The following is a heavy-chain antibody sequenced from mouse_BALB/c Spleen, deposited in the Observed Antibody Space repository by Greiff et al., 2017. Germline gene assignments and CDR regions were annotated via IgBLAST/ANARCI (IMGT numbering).Heavy chain of an antibody. CDR2: ISSGGSYT. D-gene: IGHD1-1*01. Sequence: DVHLVESGGDLVKPGGSLKLSCAASGFTFSSYGMSWVRQTPDKRLEWVGTISSGGSYTYYPDSVKGRFTISRDNAKNTLYLQMSSLKSEDTAMYYCARHGDTTVAATDYWGQGTPLTVSS. J-gene: IGHJ2*01. V-gene: IGHV5-6*01. CDR1: GFTFSSYG. CDR3: ARHGDTTVAATDY.